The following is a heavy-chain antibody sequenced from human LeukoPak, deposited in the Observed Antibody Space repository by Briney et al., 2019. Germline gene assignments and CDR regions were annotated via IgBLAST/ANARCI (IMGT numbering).Heavy chain of an antibody. CDR1: GYSFTSYW. CDR2: IYPGDSDT. D-gene: IGHD5-18*01. V-gene: IGHV5-51*01. CDR3: ARHRDTAMVPFDY. Sequence: GESLKISCQGSGYSFTSYWIGWVRQMPGKGLEWMGIIYPGDSDTRYSPSFQGQVTISADKSISTAYLQWSSLKASDTAMYYCARHRDTAMVPFDYWGQGTLVTVS. J-gene: IGHJ4*02.